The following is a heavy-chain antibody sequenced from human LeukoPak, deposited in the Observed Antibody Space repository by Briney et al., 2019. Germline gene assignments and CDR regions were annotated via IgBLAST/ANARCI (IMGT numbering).Heavy chain of an antibody. D-gene: IGHD6-19*01. CDR2: ISGSGGST. CDR3: AKDRTAVAGTDFDY. CDR1: GFTFGSCW. J-gene: IGHJ4*02. V-gene: IGHV3-23*01. Sequence: GGSLRLSCAASGFTFGSCWMSWVRQVPGKGLEWVSVISGSGGSTYYADSVKGRFTISRDNSKNTLYLQMNSLRAEDTAVYYCAKDRTAVAGTDFDYWGQGTLVTVSS.